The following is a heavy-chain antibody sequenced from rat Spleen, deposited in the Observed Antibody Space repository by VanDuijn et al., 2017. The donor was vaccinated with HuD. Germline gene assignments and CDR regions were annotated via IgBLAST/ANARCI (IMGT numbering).Heavy chain of an antibody. V-gene: IGHV2S8*01. D-gene: IGHD1-11*01. CDR3: TRDRPNYGGYSELWFAY. J-gene: IGHJ3*01. CDR2: VSSGGNT. CDR1: GFSLTNYG. Sequence: QVQLKESGPGLVQPSQTLSLTCTVSGFSLTNYGVSWVRQPPGEGLEWIAAVSSGGNTYYDSTLKSRLSISRDTSKSQVFLKMNSLQTDDTGTYYCTRDRPNYGGYSELWFAYWGQGTLVTVSS.